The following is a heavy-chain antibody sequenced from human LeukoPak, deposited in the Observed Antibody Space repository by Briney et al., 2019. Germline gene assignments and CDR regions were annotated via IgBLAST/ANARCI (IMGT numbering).Heavy chain of an antibody. CDR1: GYTFTSYG. CDR2: ISAYNGNT. Sequence: ASVKVSCKASGYTFTSYGISWVRQAPGQGLEWMGWISAYNGNTNYAQKLQGRVTMTRDTSTSTVYMELSSLRSEDTAVYYCARANFYDSSGRYFYCGMDVWGQGTTVTVSS. V-gene: IGHV1-18*01. D-gene: IGHD3-22*01. CDR3: ARANFYDSSGRYFYCGMDV. J-gene: IGHJ6*02.